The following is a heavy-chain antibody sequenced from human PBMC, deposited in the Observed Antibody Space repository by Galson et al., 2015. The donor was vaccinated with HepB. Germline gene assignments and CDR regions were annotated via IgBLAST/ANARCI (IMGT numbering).Heavy chain of an antibody. CDR1: GFAFSNYI. D-gene: IGHD5-24*01. Sequence: SLRLSCAASGFAFSNYIMHWVRQSPEKGLVWLSRIANDGSATHYADSVKGRFTIPRDNAKNTLYLQMNSLRAEDTAVYYCVRDKDGYNYWGQGTLVTVSS. CDR2: IANDGSAT. CDR3: VRDKDGYNY. J-gene: IGHJ4*02. V-gene: IGHV3-74*01.